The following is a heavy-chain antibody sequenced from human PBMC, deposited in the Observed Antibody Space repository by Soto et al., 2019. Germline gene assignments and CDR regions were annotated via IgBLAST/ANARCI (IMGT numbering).Heavy chain of an antibody. J-gene: IGHJ5*02. CDR3: ARGTYYYGSGSYPWFDP. V-gene: IGHV4-31*02. CDR2: IHYSGRA. D-gene: IGHD3-10*01. Sequence: WTWIRHHPGKGLEWIGNIHYSGRANYNPSLESRITISVDTSNNQFSLKVTSVSAADTAVYFCARGTYYYGSGSYPWFDPWGQGTLVTVSS.